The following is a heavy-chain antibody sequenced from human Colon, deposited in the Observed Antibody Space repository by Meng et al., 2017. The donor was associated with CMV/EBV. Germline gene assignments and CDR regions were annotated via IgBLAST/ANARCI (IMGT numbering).Heavy chain of an antibody. D-gene: IGHD3/OR15-3a*01. CDR1: GFTFSHSA. Sequence: QVQLVESXXGXVQPGXXLXXSCAASGFTFSHSAMHWVRQAPGKGLEWVALIAYDGSKQYYLDSVNGRFTISRDSSKNTLYLQMNSLRPEDTAVYYCGKERTGFYVQHWGQGTLVTVSS. V-gene: IGHV3-30*02. CDR2: IAYDGSKQ. J-gene: IGHJ1*01. CDR3: GKERTGFYVQH.